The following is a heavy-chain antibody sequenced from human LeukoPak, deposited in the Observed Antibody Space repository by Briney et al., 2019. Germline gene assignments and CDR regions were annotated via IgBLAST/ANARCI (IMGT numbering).Heavy chain of an antibody. CDR2: LHGNGNA. Sequence: GGSLRLSCAASGFTVSHDIMIWVRQAPGKGLDWVSILHGNGNAFYADSVKGRFTISRDNSKNTLYLQMNNLRAEDTALYYCASRGSWGQGTLVTVSS. J-gene: IGHJ5*02. V-gene: IGHV3-66*01. CDR3: ASRGS. CDR1: GFTVSHDI.